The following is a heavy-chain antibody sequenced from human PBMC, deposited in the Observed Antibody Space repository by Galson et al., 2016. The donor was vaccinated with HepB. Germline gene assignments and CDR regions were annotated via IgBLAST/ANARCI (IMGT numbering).Heavy chain of an antibody. Sequence: SLRLSCAASGFTFSSYSMNWVRQAPGKGLEWIAYISSSSSPIYYADSVKGRFTISRDNAQNSLYLQMSSLRDEDTAVYFCARDLTPRGFSYSFWGQGTLVAVSS. CDR3: ARDLTPRGFSYSF. J-gene: IGHJ1*01. CDR1: GFTFSSYS. D-gene: IGHD3-10*01. V-gene: IGHV3-48*02. CDR2: ISSSSSPI.